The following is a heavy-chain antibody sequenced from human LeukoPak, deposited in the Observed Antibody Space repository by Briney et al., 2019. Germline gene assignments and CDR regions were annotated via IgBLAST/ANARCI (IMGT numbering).Heavy chain of an antibody. CDR3: ARRHSGSWTHFDY. D-gene: IGHD6-13*01. CDR2: IYYSGST. CDR1: GGSISSSRYY. J-gene: IGHJ4*02. V-gene: IGHV4-39*07. Sequence: SETLSLTCTVSGGSISSSRYYWSWIRQPPGKGLEWIGSIYYSGSTFYNPSLKSRVTISVDTSKNQFSLKLSSVTAADTAVYYCARRHSGSWTHFDYWGQGTLVTVSS.